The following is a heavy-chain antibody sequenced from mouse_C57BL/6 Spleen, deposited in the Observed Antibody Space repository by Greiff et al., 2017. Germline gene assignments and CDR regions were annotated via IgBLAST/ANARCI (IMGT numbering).Heavy chain of an antibody. V-gene: IGHV1-18*01. CDR1: GYTFTDYN. Sequence: EVKVVESGPELVKPGASVKIPCKASGYTFTDYNMDWVKQSHGKSLEWIGDINPNNGGTIYNQKFKGKATLTVDKTSRTAYMELRSLTSDDTAVYYYATDLPCYGSSYWYFDVWGTGTTVTVSS. J-gene: IGHJ1*03. CDR3: ATDLPCYGSSYWYFDV. D-gene: IGHD1-1*01. CDR2: INPNNGGT.